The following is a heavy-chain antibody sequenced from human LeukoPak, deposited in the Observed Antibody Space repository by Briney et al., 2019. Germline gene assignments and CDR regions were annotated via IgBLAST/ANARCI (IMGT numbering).Heavy chain of an antibody. D-gene: IGHD3-16*01. J-gene: IGHJ6*03. CDR2: ISYDGSNK. CDR3: AKDLGTDPRRIDYYYMDV. V-gene: IGHV3-30*18. Sequence: PGGSLRLSCAASEFSVGSNYMTWVRQAPGKGLEWVAVISYDGSNKYYADSVKGRFTISRDNSKNTLYLQMNSLRAEDTAVYYCAKDLGTDPRRIDYYYMDVWGKGTTVTVSS. CDR1: EFSVGSNY.